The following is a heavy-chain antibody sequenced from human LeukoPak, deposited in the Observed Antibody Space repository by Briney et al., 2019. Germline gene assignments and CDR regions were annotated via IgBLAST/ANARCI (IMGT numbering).Heavy chain of an antibody. V-gene: IGHV1-8*01. CDR1: GYTFTSYD. D-gene: IGHD6-13*01. CDR2: MNPNSGNT. CDR3: ARHPSPQQLVLLGAFDI. J-gene: IGHJ3*02. Sequence: GASVKVSCKASGYTFTSYDINWVRQATGQGLEWMGWMNPNSGNTVYAQKFQGRVTTTRNTSISTAYMELSSLRSADTAVSYCARHPSPQQLVLLGAFDIWGQGTMVTVSS.